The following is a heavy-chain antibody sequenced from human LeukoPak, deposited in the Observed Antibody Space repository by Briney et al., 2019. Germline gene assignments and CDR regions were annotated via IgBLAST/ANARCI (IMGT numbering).Heavy chain of an antibody. CDR1: GYTFTSHG. CDR3: ARGSSPYCSAGNCYIDY. D-gene: IGHD2-15*01. J-gene: IGHJ4*02. V-gene: IGHV1-18*04. Sequence: ASVKVSCRASGYTFTSHGISWVRQVPGQGLEWMGWISTYNDNTYSAQKFQGRVTMTTDTSTSTAYMEVRSLRSDDTAVYYCARGSSPYCSAGNCYIDYWGQGTLVTVSS. CDR2: ISTYNDNT.